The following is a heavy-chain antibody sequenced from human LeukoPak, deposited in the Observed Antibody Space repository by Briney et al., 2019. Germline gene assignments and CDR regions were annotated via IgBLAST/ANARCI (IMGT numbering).Heavy chain of an antibody. CDR1: GGSISSYY. J-gene: IGHJ4*02. V-gene: IGHV4-59*08. CDR3: ARHRVPRSGWYGDFNY. CDR2: IYYSGST. D-gene: IGHD6-19*01. Sequence: SETLSLSCTVSGGSISSYYWSWIRQPPGKGLEWIGYIYYSGSTNYNPSLKSRVTISVGTSKDQFSLKLSSVTAADTAVYYCARHRVPRSGWYGDFNYWGQGTLVTVSS.